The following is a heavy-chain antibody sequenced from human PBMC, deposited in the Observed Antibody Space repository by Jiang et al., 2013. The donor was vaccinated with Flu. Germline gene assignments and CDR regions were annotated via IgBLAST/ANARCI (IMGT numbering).Heavy chain of an antibody. Sequence: GAEVKKPGSSVKVSCKASGGTFSSYAISWVRQAPGQGLEWMGRIIPILGIANYAQKFQGRVTITADKSTSTAYMELSSLRSEDTAVYYCARVPSRPRVTTLFRWFDPWGQGTLVTVSS. CDR1: GGTFSSYA. D-gene: IGHD4-17*01. J-gene: IGHJ5*02. CDR3: ARVPSRPRVTTLFRWFDP. V-gene: IGHV1-69*04. CDR2: IIPILGIA.